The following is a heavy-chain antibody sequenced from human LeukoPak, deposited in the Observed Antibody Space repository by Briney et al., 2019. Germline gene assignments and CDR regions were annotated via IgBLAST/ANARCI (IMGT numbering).Heavy chain of an antibody. V-gene: IGHV4-39*01. CDR2: IYYTGTT. J-gene: IGHJ3*01. CDR3: ARDVSRTRWTWR. CDR1: GGSITDTNYY. D-gene: IGHD2-2*01. Sequence: SETLSLTCSVSGGSITDTNYYWAWIRQPPGKGLEWIANIYYTGTTYYNPSLKSRVTISVDTSNNQFSLKLSSVTAADTAVYYCARDVSRTRWTWRWGQGTVVTVSS.